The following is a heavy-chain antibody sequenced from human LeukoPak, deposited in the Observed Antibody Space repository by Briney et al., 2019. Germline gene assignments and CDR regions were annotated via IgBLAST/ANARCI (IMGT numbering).Heavy chain of an antibody. Sequence: GGSLRLSCAASGFTVSSNYMSWVRQAPGKGLEWVSVIYSGGSTYYADSVKGRFTISRDNFKNTLYLQMNSLRAEDTAVYYCARAWQRYFDYWGQGTLVTVSS. CDR2: IYSGGST. CDR1: GFTVSSNY. CDR3: ARAWQRYFDY. J-gene: IGHJ4*02. D-gene: IGHD5-24*01. V-gene: IGHV3-66*02.